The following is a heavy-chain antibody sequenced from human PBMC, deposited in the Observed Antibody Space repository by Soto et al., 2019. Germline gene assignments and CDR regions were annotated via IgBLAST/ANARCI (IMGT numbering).Heavy chain of an antibody. D-gene: IGHD3-3*01. V-gene: IGHV4-31*03. J-gene: IGHJ6*02. CDR1: GGSISSGGYY. CDR2: IYYSGST. Sequence: TLSLTCTVSGGSISSGGYYWSWIRQHPGKGLEWIGYIYYSGSTYYNPSLKRRVIISVDTSKNQFSLKLSSVTAADTAVYYCARDGFLDCMDDWGQGTTVTVSS. CDR3: ARDGFLDCMDD.